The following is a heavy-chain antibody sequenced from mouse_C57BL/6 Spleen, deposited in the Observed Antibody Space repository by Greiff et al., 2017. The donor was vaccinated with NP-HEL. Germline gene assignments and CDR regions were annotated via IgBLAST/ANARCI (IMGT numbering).Heavy chain of an antibody. CDR2: IRSKSNNYAT. V-gene: IGHV10-1*01. J-gene: IGHJ4*01. D-gene: IGHD2-3*01. CDR3: VRSLYDGYPWDY. CDR1: GFSFNTYA. Sequence: DVMLVESGGGLVQPKGSLKLSCAASGFSFNTYAMNWVRQAPGKGLEWVARIRSKSNNYATYYADSVKDRFTISRDDSESMLYLQMNNLKTEDTAMYYCVRSLYDGYPWDYWGQGTSVTVSS.